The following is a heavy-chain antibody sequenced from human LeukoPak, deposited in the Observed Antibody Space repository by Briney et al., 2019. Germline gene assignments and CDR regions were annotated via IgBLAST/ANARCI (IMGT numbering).Heavy chain of an antibody. J-gene: IGHJ4*02. D-gene: IGHD3-10*01. Sequence: SETLSLTCTVSGGSISSYYWSWIRQPAGKGLEWIGRIYTSGSTNYNPSLKSRVTMSVDTSKNQFSLKLSSVTAADTAVYYCARDLESRWFGELSYYYFDYWGQGTLVTGSS. CDR2: IYTSGST. V-gene: IGHV4-4*07. CDR1: GGSISSYY. CDR3: ARDLESRWFGELSYYYFDY.